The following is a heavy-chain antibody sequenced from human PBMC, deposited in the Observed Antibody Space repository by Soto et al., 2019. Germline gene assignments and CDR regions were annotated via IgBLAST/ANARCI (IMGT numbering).Heavy chain of an antibody. Sequence: QVQLVQSGAEVKKPGSSVKVSCKASGGTFSSYAISWVRQAPGQGLEWMGGIIPIFGTANYAQKFQGRVRITPDKYTNTDYMELSRLGSEDTGVYYCARDMGGVYAKTSESQFDYWGQGTLVTVSS. CDR1: GGTFSSYA. CDR3: ARDMGGVYAKTSESQFDY. V-gene: IGHV1-69*06. J-gene: IGHJ4*02. CDR2: IIPIFGTA. D-gene: IGHD3-16*01.